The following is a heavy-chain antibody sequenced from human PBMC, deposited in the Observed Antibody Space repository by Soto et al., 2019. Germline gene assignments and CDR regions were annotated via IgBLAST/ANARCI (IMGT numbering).Heavy chain of an antibody. CDR2: ISYDGSNK. V-gene: IGHV3-30-3*01. CDR1: GFTFSSYA. Sequence: QVQLVESGGGVVQPGRSPRLSCAASGFTFSSYAMHWVRQAPGKGLEWVAVISYDGSNKYYADSVKGRFTISRDNSKNTLYLQMNSLRAEDTAVYYCARDYNSGSYVDYWGQGTLVTVSS. CDR3: ARDYNSGSYVDY. D-gene: IGHD6-19*01. J-gene: IGHJ4*02.